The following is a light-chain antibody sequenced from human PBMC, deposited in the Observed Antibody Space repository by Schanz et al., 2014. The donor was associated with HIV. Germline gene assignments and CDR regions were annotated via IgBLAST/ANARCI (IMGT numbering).Light chain of an antibody. CDR2: GAS. CDR1: QNVYSNY. J-gene: IGKJ2*01. V-gene: IGKV3-20*01. CDR3: QQYHTYSYT. Sequence: EIVLTQSPATLSLSPGERVTLSCRASQNVYSNYLAWYQQKPGQAPRLLVYGASSRATGIPDRFSGSGSGSDFTLTITSLQPDDFATYYCQQYHTYSYTFGQGTKLEIK.